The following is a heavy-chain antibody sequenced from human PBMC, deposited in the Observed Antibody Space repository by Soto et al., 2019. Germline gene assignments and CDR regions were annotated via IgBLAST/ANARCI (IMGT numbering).Heavy chain of an antibody. CDR3: ARHRNSGGDYYFDY. D-gene: IGHD2-21*02. Sequence: SETLSLTCTVSSGSISSYYWSWIRQPPGKGLEWIGYIYYSGSTNYNPSLKSRVTISVDTSKNQFSLKLSSVTAADTAVYYCARHRNSGGDYYFDYWGQGTLVTVSS. CDR2: IYYSGST. J-gene: IGHJ4*02. CDR1: SGSISSYY. V-gene: IGHV4-59*08.